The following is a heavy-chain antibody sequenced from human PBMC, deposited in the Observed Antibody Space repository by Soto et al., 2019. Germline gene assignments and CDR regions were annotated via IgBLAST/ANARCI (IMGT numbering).Heavy chain of an antibody. CDR1: GFTFSSYA. D-gene: IGHD2-8*01. CDR3: AREYCTNGVCYSGPSDY. Sequence: GGSLRLSCAASGFTFSSYAMSWVRQAPGKGLEWVSAISGSGGSTYYADSVKGRFTISRDNSKNTLYLQMNSLRAEDTAVYYCAREYCTNGVCYSGPSDYWGQGTLVTVSS. V-gene: IGHV3-23*01. CDR2: ISGSGGST. J-gene: IGHJ4*02.